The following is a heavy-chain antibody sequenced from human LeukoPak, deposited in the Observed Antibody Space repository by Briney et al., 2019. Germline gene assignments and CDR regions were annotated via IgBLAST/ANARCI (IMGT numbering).Heavy chain of an antibody. CDR3: VRGGTYWTVS. CDR2: IKPDGREK. J-gene: IGHJ5*01. CDR1: GFVFSASY. V-gene: IGHV3-7*01. Sequence: GGSLSLSCAASGFVFSASYMSWVRKAPGKGLEWVATIKPDGREKYHVDSVSGRFTISRDNTNDSLFLQMNSLRVDDTAVYYCVRGGTYWTVSWGQGTLVNVS.